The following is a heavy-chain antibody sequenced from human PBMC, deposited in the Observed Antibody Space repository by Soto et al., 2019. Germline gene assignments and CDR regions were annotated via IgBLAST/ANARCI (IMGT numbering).Heavy chain of an antibody. J-gene: IGHJ3*02. CDR1: GFTFSSYG. CDR3: AEGWVVVAAWWNDAFDI. CDR2: ISYDGSNK. D-gene: IGHD2-15*01. Sequence: QVQLVESGGGVVQPGRSLRLSCAASGFTFSSYGMHWVRQAPGKGLEWVAVISYDGSNKYYADSVKGRFTISRDNSKNRLYVQMNSLRAEDTGVCCCAEGWVVVAAWWNDAFDIWGQGTMVTVSS. V-gene: IGHV3-30*18.